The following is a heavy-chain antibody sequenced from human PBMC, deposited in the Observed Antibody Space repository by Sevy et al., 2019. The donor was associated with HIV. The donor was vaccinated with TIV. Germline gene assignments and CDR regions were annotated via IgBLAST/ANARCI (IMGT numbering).Heavy chain of an antibody. CDR2: IRSKAYGGTT. D-gene: IGHD2-15*01. V-gene: IGHV3-49*03. J-gene: IGHJ6*02. Sequence: GGSLRLSCTASGFTFGDYAMSWFRQAPGKGLEWVGFIRSKAYGGTTEYAASVKGRFTISRDDSKSIAYLQMNSLKTEDTAVYYCTTDVVVAATRYYYGMDVWGQGTTVTVSS. CDR3: TTDVVVAATRYYYGMDV. CDR1: GFTFGDYA.